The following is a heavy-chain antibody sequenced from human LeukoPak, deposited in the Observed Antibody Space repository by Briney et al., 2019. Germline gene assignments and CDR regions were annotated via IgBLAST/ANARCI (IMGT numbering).Heavy chain of an antibody. J-gene: IGHJ4*02. CDR2: ISSSSTYI. D-gene: IGHD2-2*01. CDR1: GFTFSSYS. CDR3: ERRPTVGVPATPDSFYFDY. Sequence: GGSLRLSCAASGFTFSSYSMNWVRQAPGKGLEWVSSISSSSTYIYYADSVKGRFTISRDNAKNSLYLQMNSLRAEDTAVYYCERRPTVGVPATPDSFYFDYWGQGPLVTVSS. V-gene: IGHV3-21*01.